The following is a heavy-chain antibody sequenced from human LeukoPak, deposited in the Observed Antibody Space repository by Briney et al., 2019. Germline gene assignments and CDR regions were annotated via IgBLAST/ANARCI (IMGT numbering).Heavy chain of an antibody. CDR2: IYYSGST. D-gene: IGHD3-10*01. CDR3: ARARFTMVRGVIHYYYGMDV. V-gene: IGHV4-59*01. Sequence: SETLSLTCTVSGGSISSYYWSWIRQPPGKGLEWIGYIYYSGSTNYNPSLKSRVTISVDTSKNQFSLKLSSMTAADTAVYYCARARFTMVRGVIHYYYGMDVWGQGTTVTVSS. CDR1: GGSISSYY. J-gene: IGHJ6*02.